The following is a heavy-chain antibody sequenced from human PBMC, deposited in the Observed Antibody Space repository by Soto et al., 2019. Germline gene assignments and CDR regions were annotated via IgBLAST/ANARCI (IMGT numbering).Heavy chain of an antibody. CDR3: ARQIYDSDTGPNFQYYFDS. V-gene: IGHV5-10-1*01. CDR1: GYSFAGYW. Sequence: PGESLEISCKGSGYSFAGYWITWVRQKPGKGLEWMGRIDPSDSQTYYSPSFRGHVTISATKSITTVFLQWSSLRASDTVMYYCARQIYDSDTGPNFQYYFDSWGQGTPVTVSS. J-gene: IGHJ4*02. CDR2: IDPSDSQT. D-gene: IGHD3-22*01.